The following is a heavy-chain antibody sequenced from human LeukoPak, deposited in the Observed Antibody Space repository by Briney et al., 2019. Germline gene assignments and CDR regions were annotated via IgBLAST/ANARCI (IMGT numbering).Heavy chain of an antibody. V-gene: IGHV3-23*01. CDR1: GFTFSSYA. J-gene: IGHJ4*02. Sequence: GGSLRLSCAASGFTFSSYAMSWVRQAPGKGLEWVPAISGSGGSTYYADSMKGRFTISRDNSKNTLYLQMNSLRAEDTAVYYCAKAYSYDYFDYWGQGTLVTVSS. D-gene: IGHD5-18*01. CDR2: ISGSGGST. CDR3: AKAYSYDYFDY.